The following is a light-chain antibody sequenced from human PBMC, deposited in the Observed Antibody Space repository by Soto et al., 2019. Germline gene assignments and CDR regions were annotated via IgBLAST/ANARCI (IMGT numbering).Light chain of an antibody. Sequence: QAVVTQPPSASGTPGQRVTISCSGSSSNIGSNTVNWYQQLPGTAPKLLIYSNNQRPSGVPDRFSGSKSGTLASLAISGLQSEDEADYYCAAWDDSLNVVVFGGGTKLTVL. CDR2: SNN. J-gene: IGLJ2*01. CDR1: SSNIGSNT. CDR3: AAWDDSLNVVV. V-gene: IGLV1-44*01.